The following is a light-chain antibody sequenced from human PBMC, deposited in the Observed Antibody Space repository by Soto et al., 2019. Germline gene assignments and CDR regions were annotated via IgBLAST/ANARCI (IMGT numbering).Light chain of an antibody. J-gene: IGKJ4*01. CDR3: QRHTNWPLT. Sequence: ETVLTQSPATLSLSPGEGATLSCRASQSVSSYLAWYQQKPGQAPRLLIYDASNRATGIPARFSGSGSGTDFTLTISSLEPEDSAVYYCQRHTNWPLTFGGGTKVEIK. CDR1: QSVSSY. CDR2: DAS. V-gene: IGKV3-11*01.